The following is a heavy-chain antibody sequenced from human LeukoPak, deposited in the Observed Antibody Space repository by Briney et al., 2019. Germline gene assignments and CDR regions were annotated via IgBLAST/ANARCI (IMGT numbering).Heavy chain of an antibody. CDR1: GGSFSGYY. Sequence: SETLSLTCAVYGGSFSGYYWSWIRQPPGKTLEWIGSIYSSGSTYYNPSLKSRVIILIDTAKNHFSLNLSSVTAADTAVYYCARSDGYGLVGIWGQGTMVTVSS. CDR3: ARSDGYGLVGI. D-gene: IGHD3-10*01. J-gene: IGHJ3*02. CDR2: IYSSGST. V-gene: IGHV4-34*01.